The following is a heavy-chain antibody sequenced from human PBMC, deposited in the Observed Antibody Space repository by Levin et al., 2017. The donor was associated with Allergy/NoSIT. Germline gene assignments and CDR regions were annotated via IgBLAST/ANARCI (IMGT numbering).Heavy chain of an antibody. CDR1: GFTFSNYY. CDR3: ARGPLAAAANY. CDR2: ISGTSSAI. D-gene: IGHD6-13*01. J-gene: IGHJ4*02. V-gene: IGHV3-11*05. Sequence: GESLKISCAASGFTFSNYYMSWIRQAPGKGLELVSYISGTSSAIIYADSVKGRFTISRDNAQNSLYLQMNSLRAEDTAVYFCARGPLAAAANYWGKGTLVTVSS.